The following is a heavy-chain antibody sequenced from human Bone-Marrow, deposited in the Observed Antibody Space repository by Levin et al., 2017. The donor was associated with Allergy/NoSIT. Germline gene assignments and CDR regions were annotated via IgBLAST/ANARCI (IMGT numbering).Heavy chain of an antibody. D-gene: IGHD3-22*01. CDR2: ISWNSGSI. J-gene: IGHJ6*02. Sequence: GGSLRLSCAASGFTFDDYAMHWVRQAPGKGLEWVSGISWNSGSIGYADSVKGRFTISRDNAKNSLYLQMNSLRAEDTALYYCAALGGGGYSYYYGMDVWGQGTTVTVSS. V-gene: IGHV3-9*01. CDR1: GFTFDDYA. CDR3: AALGGGGYSYYYGMDV.